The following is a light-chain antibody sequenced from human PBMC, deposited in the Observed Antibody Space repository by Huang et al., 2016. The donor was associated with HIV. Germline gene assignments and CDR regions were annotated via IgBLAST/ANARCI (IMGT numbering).Light chain of an antibody. Sequence: EFVLTQSPGTLSLSPGDRATLSCRASKSVSSSYLAWYQQKPSQAPRLLIYGASSRATGIPDRFSGSGSGTDFILTISRLEPEDFAVYYCQQYGSSFGPGTKVDIK. CDR2: GAS. J-gene: IGKJ3*01. CDR1: KSVSSSY. V-gene: IGKV3-20*01. CDR3: QQYGSS.